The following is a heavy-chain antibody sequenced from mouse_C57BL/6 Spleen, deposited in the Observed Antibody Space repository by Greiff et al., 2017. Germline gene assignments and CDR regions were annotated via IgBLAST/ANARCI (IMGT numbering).Heavy chain of an antibody. CDR3: AADSTWDGYFDV. J-gene: IGHJ1*03. V-gene: IGHV14-3*01. D-gene: IGHD4-1*01. CDR2: IDPANGNT. Sequence: VHVKQSVAELVRPGASVKLSCTASGFNIKNTYMHWVKQRPEQGLEWIGRIDPANGNTKYAPKFQGKATITADTSSNTAYLQLSSLTSEDTAIYYCAADSTWDGYFDVWGTGTTVTVSS. CDR1: GFNIKNTY.